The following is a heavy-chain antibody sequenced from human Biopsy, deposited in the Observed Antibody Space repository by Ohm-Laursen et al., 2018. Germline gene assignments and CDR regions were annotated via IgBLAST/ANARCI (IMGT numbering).Heavy chain of an antibody. D-gene: IGHD3-22*01. Sequence: SLRLSCAAFGFIFDDYAMHWVRQAPGKGLEWVSTISFNSGTIAYADSVKGRFTISRDSAKNSVYLQMNSLRAEDTAVYYCAKDVFGGFSGSTDYYAYYFDSWGQGTLVTVSS. CDR2: ISFNSGTI. CDR1: GFIFDDYA. V-gene: IGHV3-9*01. J-gene: IGHJ4*02. CDR3: AKDVFGGFSGSTDYYAYYFDS.